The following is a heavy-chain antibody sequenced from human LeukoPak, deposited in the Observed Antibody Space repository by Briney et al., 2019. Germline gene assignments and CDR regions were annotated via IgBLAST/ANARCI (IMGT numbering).Heavy chain of an antibody. D-gene: IGHD3-22*01. CDR2: FDPEDGET. J-gene: IGHJ4*02. Sequence: ASVKVSCKVSGYTLTELSMHWVRQAPEIGLEWMGGFDPEDGETVYAQKFQGRVTMTEDTSTDTAYMELSSLRSEDTAVYYCATYTRDSSGYSPTDYWGQGTLVTVSS. V-gene: IGHV1-24*01. CDR3: ATYTRDSSGYSPTDY. CDR1: GYTLTELS.